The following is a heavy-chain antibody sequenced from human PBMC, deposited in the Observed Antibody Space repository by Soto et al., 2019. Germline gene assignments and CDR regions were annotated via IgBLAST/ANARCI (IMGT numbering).Heavy chain of an antibody. V-gene: IGHV1-69*13. CDR1: GGTFSSYA. CDR3: ASSDDYGGNNDY. CDR2: IIPIFGTA. J-gene: IGHJ4*02. Sequence: ASVKVSCKASGGTFSSYAISWVRQAPGQGLEWMGGIIPIFGTANYAQKFQGRVTITADESTSTAYMELSSLRSEDTAVYYCASSDDYGGNNDYWGQGTLVTVSS. D-gene: IGHD4-17*01.